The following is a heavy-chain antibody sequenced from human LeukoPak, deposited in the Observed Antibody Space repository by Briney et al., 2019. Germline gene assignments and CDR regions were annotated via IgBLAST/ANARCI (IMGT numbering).Heavy chain of an antibody. D-gene: IGHD3-10*02. V-gene: IGHV3-48*04. CDR3: AELGITMIGDV. CDR2: ISSSGSTI. Sequence: AGGSLRLSCAASGFTFSSYSMNWVRQAPGKGLEWVSYISSSGSTIYYADSEKGRFTISRDNAKNSLYLQMNSLRAEDTAVYYCAELGITMIGDVWGKGTTVTISS. J-gene: IGHJ6*04. CDR1: GFTFSSYS.